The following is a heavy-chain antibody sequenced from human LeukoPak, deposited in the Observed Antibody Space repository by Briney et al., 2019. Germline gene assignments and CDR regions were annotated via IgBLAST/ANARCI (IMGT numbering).Heavy chain of an antibody. V-gene: IGHV1-69*04. J-gene: IGHJ5*02. D-gene: IGHD2-2*01. CDR3: AREGVVPAADGGWFDP. CDR1: GGTFSSCT. CDR2: IIPILGIA. Sequence: GASVKVSCKASGGTFSSCTISWVRQAPGQGLEWMGRIIPILGIANYAQKFQGRVTITADKSTSTAYMELSSLRSEDTAVYYCAREGVVPAADGGWFDPWGQGTLVTVSS.